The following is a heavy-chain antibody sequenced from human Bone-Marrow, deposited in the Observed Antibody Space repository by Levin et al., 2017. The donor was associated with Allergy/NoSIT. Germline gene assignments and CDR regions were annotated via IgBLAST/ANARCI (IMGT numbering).Heavy chain of an antibody. Sequence: RAGGSLRLSCAVSGFTFSNYAMCWVRQTPGKGLEWVSAINPSNENAYYADSVKGRFTISRDNSKNTVYLQMNSLRVEDTAVYYCAKDWVGRSDWSTHPSFDYWGQGTLVTVPS. D-gene: IGHD6-19*01. CDR1: GFTFSNYA. V-gene: IGHV3-23*01. CDR3: AKDWVGRSDWSTHPSFDY. J-gene: IGHJ4*02. CDR2: INPSNENA.